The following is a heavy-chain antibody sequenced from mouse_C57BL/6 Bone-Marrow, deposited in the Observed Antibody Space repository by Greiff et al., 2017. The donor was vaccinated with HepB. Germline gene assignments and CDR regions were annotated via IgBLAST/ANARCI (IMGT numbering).Heavy chain of an antibody. V-gene: IGHV3-8*01. CDR2: ISYSGST. CDR3: ARSLGGGWLLRLYYFDY. Sequence: EVQLQQSGPGLAKPSQTLSLTCSVTGYSITSDYWNWIRKFPGNKLEYMGYISYSGSTYYNPSLKSRISITRDTSKNQYYLQLNSVTTEDTATYYCARSLGGGWLLRLYYFDYWGQGTTLTVSS. J-gene: IGHJ2*01. CDR1: GYSITSDY. D-gene: IGHD2-3*01.